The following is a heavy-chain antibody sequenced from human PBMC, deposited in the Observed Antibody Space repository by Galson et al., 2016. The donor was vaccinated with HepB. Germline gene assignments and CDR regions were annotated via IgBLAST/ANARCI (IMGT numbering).Heavy chain of an antibody. V-gene: IGHV3-20*04. CDR1: GFIFSSYA. J-gene: IGHJ5*02. CDR3: AKASGSGFPYNWFDP. D-gene: IGHD1-14*01. CDR2: INWNGGSR. Sequence: SLRLSCAASGFIFSSYAMSWVRQAPGKGLEWVSHINWNGGSRGYGDSVKGRFTISRDNAKNSLYLQMNSLRLEDTAFYYCAKASGSGFPYNWFDPWGQGTLVIVSS.